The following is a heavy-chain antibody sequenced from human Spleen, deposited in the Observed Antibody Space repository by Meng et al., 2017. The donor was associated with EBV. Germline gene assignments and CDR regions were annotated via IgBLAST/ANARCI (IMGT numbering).Heavy chain of an antibody. V-gene: IGHV3-21*01. D-gene: IGHD2-2*01. Sequence: EVQLVESGGGLVKPGGSLRLSCAASGFTFSSYSMNWVRQAPGKGLEWVSSISSSSSYIYYADSAKGRFTISRDNAKNSLYLQMNSLRAEDTAMYYCASGVRYCSSTSCLMGGADYRGQGTLVTVS. J-gene: IGHJ4*02. CDR1: GFTFSSYS. CDR3: ASGVRYCSSTSCLMGGADY. CDR2: ISSSSSYI.